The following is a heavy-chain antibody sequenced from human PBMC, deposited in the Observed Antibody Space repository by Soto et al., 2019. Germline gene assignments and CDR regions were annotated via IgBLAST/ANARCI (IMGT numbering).Heavy chain of an antibody. D-gene: IGHD2-2*02. CDR3: ARVIVVPAAISSSYYFDY. J-gene: IGHJ4*02. V-gene: IGHV3-53*01. CDR1: GFTVSSNY. CDR2: IYSGGST. Sequence: PGGSLRLSCAASGFTVSSNYMSWVRQAPGKGLEWVSVIYSGGSTYYADSVKGRFTISRDNSKNTLYLQMNSLRAEDTAVYYCARVIVVPAAISSSYYFDYWGQGTLVTVSS.